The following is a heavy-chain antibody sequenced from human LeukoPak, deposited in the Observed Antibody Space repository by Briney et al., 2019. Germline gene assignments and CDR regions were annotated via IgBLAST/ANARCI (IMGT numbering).Heavy chain of an antibody. D-gene: IGHD1-1*01. CDR1: GFTFSDYD. CDR2: IGTACDT. CDR3: ARVAKERVGGVYYFEY. V-gene: IGHV3-13*01. J-gene: IGHJ4*02. Sequence: GGSLRLSCAASGFTFSDYDMHWVRQATGKALEWVSAIGTACDTDYTGSVKGRFTISRENAKNSLYLQMNSLRAGDTAVYYCARVAKERVGGVYYFEYWGQGTLVTVSS.